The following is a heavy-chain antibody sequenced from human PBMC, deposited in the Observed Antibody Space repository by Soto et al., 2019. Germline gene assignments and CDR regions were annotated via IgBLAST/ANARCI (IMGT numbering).Heavy chain of an antibody. CDR1: GFTFSSYS. D-gene: IGHD3-10*01. J-gene: IGHJ4*02. V-gene: IGHV3-48*02. CDR3: ARGGYYGSGPLGY. Sequence: EVQLVESGGGLVQPGGSLRLSCAASGFTFSSYSMNWVRQAPGKGLEWVSYISSSSSTIYYADSVKGRFTISSDNAKTSLYLQMNSLRDEDTAVYYCARGGYYGSGPLGYWGQGTLVTVSS. CDR2: ISSSSSTI.